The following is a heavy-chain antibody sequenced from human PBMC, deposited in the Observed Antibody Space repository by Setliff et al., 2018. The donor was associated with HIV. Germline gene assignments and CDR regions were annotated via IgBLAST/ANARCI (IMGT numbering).Heavy chain of an antibody. Sequence: GSLRLSCAASELTFSNYAMTWVRQAPGKGLEWVSSLSGSGGSTYYADSVKGRFTISRDNSKNTLSLQMNSLRAEDTAVYYCARSGGDCSGISCYSLWFDPWGHGTLVTVSS. CDR2: LSGSGGST. CDR1: ELTFSNYA. D-gene: IGHD2-15*01. CDR3: ARSGGDCSGISCYSLWFDP. V-gene: IGHV3-23*01. J-gene: IGHJ5*02.